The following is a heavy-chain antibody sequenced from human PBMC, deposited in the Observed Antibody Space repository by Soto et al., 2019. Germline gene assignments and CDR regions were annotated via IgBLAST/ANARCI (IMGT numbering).Heavy chain of an antibody. CDR2: ISATGGST. J-gene: IGHJ4*02. CDR1: GFTFNNYA. V-gene: IGHV3-23*01. Sequence: EVQVLDSGGGLVQPGGSLRLSCAASGFTFNNYAMNWVRQAPGKGLEWVATISATGGSTYYADSVKGRFTISRDNSKNRVYLQMNGLRVEDTAVYYCAKDRLAGNFDYWGQGTQVTVSS. CDR3: AKDRLAGNFDY.